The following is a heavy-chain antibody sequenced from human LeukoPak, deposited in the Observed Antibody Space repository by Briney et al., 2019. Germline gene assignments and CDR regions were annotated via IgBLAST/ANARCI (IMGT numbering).Heavy chain of an antibody. CDR3: TRAVAHLDY. D-gene: IGHD4-23*01. Sequence: PGGSLRLSCAASGFTFSSYAMSWVRQAPGKGLEWVGFIRSQTYGGTTEYAASVKGRFTISRDDSKSIAYLQMNSLKSEDTAVYYCTRAVAHLDYWGQGTLVTVSS. CDR2: IRSQTYGGTT. CDR1: GFTFSSYA. J-gene: IGHJ4*02. V-gene: IGHV3-49*04.